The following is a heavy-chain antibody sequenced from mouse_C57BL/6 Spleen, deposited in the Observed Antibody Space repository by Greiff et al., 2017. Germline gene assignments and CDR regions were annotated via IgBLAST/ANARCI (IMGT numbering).Heavy chain of an antibody. CDR3: ARDQDSNYYSMDY. CDR1: GFTFSSYA. V-gene: IGHV5-4*01. CDR2: LSDGGSYT. Sequence: EVKLEESGGGLVKPGGSLKLSCAASGFTFSSYAMSLVRQTPEKRLEWVATLSDGGSYTYYPDNVKGRFTSSRDNAKNNLYLQMIHLKSDDTAMYYCARDQDSNYYSMDYWGKGTSVTVSS. J-gene: IGHJ4*01. D-gene: IGHD2-5*01.